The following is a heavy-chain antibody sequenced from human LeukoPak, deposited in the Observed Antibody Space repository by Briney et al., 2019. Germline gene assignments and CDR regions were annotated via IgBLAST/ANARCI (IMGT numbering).Heavy chain of an antibody. CDR2: IDPLRDIV. V-gene: IGHV1-69*02. CDR1: GGTFSTYT. J-gene: IGHJ4*02. Sequence: GASVKVSCKXSGGTFSTYTLNWVRQAPGQGLEWMGRIDPLRDIVNYAQKFQGRVTITADKSSNTAYMELASLTSEDTAVYYCARMPSPDGRSSVDYWGQGTLVIVSS. CDR3: ARMPSPDGRSSVDY. D-gene: IGHD6-13*01.